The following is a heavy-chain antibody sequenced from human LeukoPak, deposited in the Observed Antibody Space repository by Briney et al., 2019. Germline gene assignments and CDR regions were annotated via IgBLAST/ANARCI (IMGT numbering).Heavy chain of an antibody. CDR3: ARASIVVPAAIFRLDY. D-gene: IGHD2-2*01. V-gene: IGHV1-46*01. Sequence: ASVKLSCKASGYTFTSYYMHWVRQAPGQGLEWMGIINPSGGSTGYAQKFQGRVTMTRDTSTSTVYMELSSLRSEDTAVYYCARASIVVPAAIFRLDYWGQGTLVTVSS. CDR1: GYTFTSYY. J-gene: IGHJ4*02. CDR2: INPSGGST.